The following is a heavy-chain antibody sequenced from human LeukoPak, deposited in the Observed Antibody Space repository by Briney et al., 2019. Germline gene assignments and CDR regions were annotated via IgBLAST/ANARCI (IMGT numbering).Heavy chain of an antibody. CDR3: AKGPTFESQDAFDI. V-gene: IGHV3-9*01. Sequence: GGALRLSCAASGFTFDDYAMHGVRQAPGKGLEGVSGISWNSGSIGYADSVKGQFTISRDNAKNSLYLQMNSLRAEDTALYYCAKGPTFESQDAFDIWGQETMVSVSS. J-gene: IGHJ3*02. CDR1: GFTFDDYA. CDR2: ISWNSGSI.